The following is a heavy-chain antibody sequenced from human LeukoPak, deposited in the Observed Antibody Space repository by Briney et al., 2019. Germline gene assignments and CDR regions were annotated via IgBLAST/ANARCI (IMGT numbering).Heavy chain of an antibody. V-gene: IGHV3-21*01. CDR1: GFTFSSYS. CDR3: ARDGRDGSGSYKSEYFQH. D-gene: IGHD3-10*01. CDR2: ISSSSSYI. Sequence: PGGSLRLSCAASGFTFSSYSMNWVRQAPGKGLEWVSSISSSSSYIYYADLVKGRFTISRDNAKNSLYLQMNSLRAEDTAVYYCARDGRDGSGSYKSEYFQHWGQGTLVTVSS. J-gene: IGHJ1*01.